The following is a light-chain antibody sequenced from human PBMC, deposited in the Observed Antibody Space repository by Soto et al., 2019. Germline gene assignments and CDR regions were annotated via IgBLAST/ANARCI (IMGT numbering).Light chain of an antibody. CDR1: QSVSSN. J-gene: IGKJ1*01. V-gene: IGKV3-15*01. Sequence: EIVMTQSPATLSVSPGERATLSCRASQSVSSNLAWYQQKPGQAPRLLIYVASTRANGIPARFSGSGSGTEFTLTISNLQSEDFAVYYCLQYNDWPRTFGQGTKVDIK. CDR3: LQYNDWPRT. CDR2: VAS.